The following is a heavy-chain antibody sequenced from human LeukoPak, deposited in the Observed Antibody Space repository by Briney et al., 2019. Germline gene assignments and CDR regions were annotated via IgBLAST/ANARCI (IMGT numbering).Heavy chain of an antibody. J-gene: IGHJ4*02. D-gene: IGHD5-18*01. CDR2: IIPIFGTA. CDR3: ASRFGYSYGSIDY. V-gene: IGHV1-69*13. CDR1: GGTFISYA. Sequence: ASVKVSCTASGGTFISYAISWVRQAPGQGLEWMGGIIPIFGTANYAQKFQGRVTITADESTSTAYMELSSLRSEDTAVYYCASRFGYSYGSIDYWGQGTLVTVSS.